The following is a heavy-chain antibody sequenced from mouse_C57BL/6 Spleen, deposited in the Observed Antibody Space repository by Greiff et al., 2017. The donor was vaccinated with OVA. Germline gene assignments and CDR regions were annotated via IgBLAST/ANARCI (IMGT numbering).Heavy chain of an antibody. CDR2: ISSGGDYI. CDR1: GFTFSSYA. D-gene: IGHD1-1*01. V-gene: IGHV5-9-1*02. Sequence: EVKVVESGEGLVKPGGSLKLSCAASGFTFSSYAMSWVRQTPEKRLEWVAYISSGGDYIHYADTVKGRFTISRDNARNTLYLQMSSLKSEDTAMYYCTRDYYGSSYDSWFAYWGQGTLVTVSA. J-gene: IGHJ3*01. CDR3: TRDYYGSSYDSWFAY.